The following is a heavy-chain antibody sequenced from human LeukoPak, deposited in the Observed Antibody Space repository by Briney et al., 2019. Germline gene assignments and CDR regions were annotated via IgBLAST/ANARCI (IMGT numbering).Heavy chain of an antibody. D-gene: IGHD1-26*01. J-gene: IGHJ4*02. Sequence: ASVKVSCKASGYTFTSYDINWVRQATGQGLEWMGWMNPNSGNTDYAQKLQGRVTMTTDTSTSTAYMELRSLRSDDTAVYYCARDSPYSGSYYPFDNWGQGTLVTVSS. V-gene: IGHV1-8*01. CDR2: MNPNSGNT. CDR3: ARDSPYSGSYYPFDN. CDR1: GYTFTSYD.